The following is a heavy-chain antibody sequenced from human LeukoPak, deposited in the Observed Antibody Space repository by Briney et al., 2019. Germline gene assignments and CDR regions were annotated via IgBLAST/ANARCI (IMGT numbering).Heavy chain of an antibody. V-gene: IGHV1-2*02. CDR2: INPNTGGT. J-gene: IGHJ6*03. CDR1: GYTFTGYY. CDR3: ASGRLCSSDCYPHYYYMDV. D-gene: IGHD2-21*02. Sequence: ASVKVSCKASGYTFTGYYMHWVRQAPGQGLEWMGWINPNTGGTNYAQQLQRRVTMTRDTSISTAYMELSRLRSDDTAVYYCASGRLCSSDCYPHYYYMDVWGKGTVVTISS.